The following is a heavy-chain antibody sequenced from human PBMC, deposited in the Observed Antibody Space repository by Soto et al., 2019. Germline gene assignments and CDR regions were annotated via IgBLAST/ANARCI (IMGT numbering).Heavy chain of an antibody. D-gene: IGHD2-2*01. CDR3: AKVPASLKTFDY. CDR2: VSGNGAVT. V-gene: IGHV3-23*01. CDR1: GFTFGNYA. Sequence: EVQLLDSGGGLAQPGGSLRLSCAASGFTFGNYAMNWVRQAPGKGLEWASTVSGNGAVTYYADSVKGRFTISRDNSRSTLYLQMNNLRVEDTAIYFCAKVPASLKTFDYWGQGTLVTVSS. J-gene: IGHJ4*02.